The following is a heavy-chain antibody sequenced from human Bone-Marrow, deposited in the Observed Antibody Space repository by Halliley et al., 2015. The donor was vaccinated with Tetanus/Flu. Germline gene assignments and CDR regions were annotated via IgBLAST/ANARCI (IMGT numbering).Heavy chain of an antibody. Sequence: LRLSCIVSGDSMSRYYWSWIRQPPGKGLEWIGYVYYDGNAKYNPSLESRFAIGIDMSKNQFYLNLRSVTAADTAVYYCARDKDYGGRLDHWGRGSLVTVSS. CDR3: ARDKDYGGRLDH. CDR2: VYYDGNA. J-gene: IGHJ4*02. CDR1: GDSMSRYY. D-gene: IGHD4-17*01. V-gene: IGHV4-59*01.